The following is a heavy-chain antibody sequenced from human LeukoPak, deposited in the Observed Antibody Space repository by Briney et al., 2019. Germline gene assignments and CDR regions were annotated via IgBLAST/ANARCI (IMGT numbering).Heavy chain of an antibody. CDR3: ARQYYDFWSGPPGHWFDP. V-gene: IGHV4-39*01. J-gene: IGHJ5*02. D-gene: IGHD3-3*01. CDR2: IYYSGTT. Sequence: SETLSLTCTVSGGSISSSSYYWGWIRQPPGKGLEWIGTIYYSGTTYYNPSLKSPVSISVDTSKNQLSLRLSSVTAADTAVYYCARQYYDFWSGPPGHWFDPWGQGTLSPSPQ. CDR1: GGSISSSSYY.